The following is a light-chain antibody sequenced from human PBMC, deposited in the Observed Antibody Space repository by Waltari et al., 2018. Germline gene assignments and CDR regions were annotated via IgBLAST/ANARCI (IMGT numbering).Light chain of an antibody. Sequence: QSALTQPPSASGSPGQSVTISCTGTSSDVGFYNYVSWYQQHPGKAPKLMIYEVNTRPLGVPDRFSGSKSGNTASLTVSGLQAEDEGDYYCSSYAGSNNLVFGGGTKLTVL. CDR1: SSDVGFYNY. J-gene: IGLJ2*01. CDR2: EVN. V-gene: IGLV2-8*01. CDR3: SSYAGSNNLV.